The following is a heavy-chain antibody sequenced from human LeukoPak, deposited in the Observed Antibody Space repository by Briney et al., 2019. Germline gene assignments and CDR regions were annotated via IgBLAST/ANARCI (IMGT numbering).Heavy chain of an antibody. CDR3: ARVPYYYDNNWFDP. CDR1: GYTFTTYA. J-gene: IGHJ5*02. Sequence: ASVKVSCKASGYTFTTYAIHWVRQAPGQRLEWMGWINVGNANTKYSQKLQGRVTITRDTSASTAYMELSTLRSDDTAVYYCARVPYYYDNNWFDPWGQGTLVTVSS. V-gene: IGHV1-3*01. D-gene: IGHD3-22*01. CDR2: INVGNANT.